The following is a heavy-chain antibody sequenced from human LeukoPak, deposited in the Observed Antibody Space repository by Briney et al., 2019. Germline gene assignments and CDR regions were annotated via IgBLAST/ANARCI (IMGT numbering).Heavy chain of an antibody. D-gene: IGHD5-12*01. V-gene: IGHV3-74*01. Sequence: PGGSLRLSCAASGFTFSTYWMHWVRQAPGKGLVWVSHINSDGSSTNYADSVKGRFTISRDNAKNTVYPQMSSLRVEDTAVYYCVRESYSRFDPWGQGTLVTVSS. CDR2: INSDGSST. CDR1: GFTFSTYW. CDR3: VRESYSRFDP. J-gene: IGHJ5*02.